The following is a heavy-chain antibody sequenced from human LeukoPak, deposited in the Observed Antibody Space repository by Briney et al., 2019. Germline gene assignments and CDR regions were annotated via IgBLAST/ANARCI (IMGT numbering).Heavy chain of an antibody. CDR2: ISSSSSYI. V-gene: IGHV3-21*01. D-gene: IGHD4-17*01. Sequence: GGSLRLSCAASGLTFISYRMHWVRQAPGKGLEWVSSISSSSSYIYYADSVKGRFTISRDNAKNSLYLQMNSLRADDTAVYYCESARTTVTQPKNYWGQGTLVTVSS. CDR3: ESARTTVTQPKNY. CDR1: GLTFISYR. J-gene: IGHJ4*02.